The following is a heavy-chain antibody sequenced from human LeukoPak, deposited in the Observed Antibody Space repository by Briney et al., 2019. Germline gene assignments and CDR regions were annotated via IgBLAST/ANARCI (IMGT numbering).Heavy chain of an antibody. Sequence: GGSLRLSCAASGFTFSNYAMTWVRQAPGEGLEWVSVISGSGGSTYYADSVNGRFTISRYNSKNTLDLQMNSLRAEDTAVYYCASGEGTTYYYSSGSYYRLDYWGQGTLVTVSS. CDR1: GFTFSNYA. J-gene: IGHJ4*02. CDR2: ISGSGGST. V-gene: IGHV3-23*01. CDR3: ASGEGTTYYYSSGSYYRLDY. D-gene: IGHD3-10*01.